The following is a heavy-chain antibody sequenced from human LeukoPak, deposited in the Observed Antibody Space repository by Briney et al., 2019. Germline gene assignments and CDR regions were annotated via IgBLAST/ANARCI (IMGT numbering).Heavy chain of an antibody. J-gene: IGHJ6*02. CDR1: GGSISSYY. V-gene: IGHV4-59*08. CDR3: ARRQSRWLVGYYGMDV. CDR2: IYYSGST. D-gene: IGHD6-19*01. Sequence: SETLSLACTVSGGSISSYYWSRIRQPPGKGLEWIGYIYYSGSTNYNPSLKSRVTISVDTSKNQFSLKLSSVTAADTAVYYCARRQSRWLVGYYGMDVWGQGTTVTVSS.